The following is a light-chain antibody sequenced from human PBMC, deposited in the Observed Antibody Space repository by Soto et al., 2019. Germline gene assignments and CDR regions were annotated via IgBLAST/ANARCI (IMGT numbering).Light chain of an antibody. J-gene: IGLJ1*01. Sequence: QSVLTRPASVSGSPGQSITISCTGTSSDVGNYNLVSWYQQHPGKAPKLMIYDVSKRPSGVSNRFSGSKSGNTASLTISGLQADDEADYYCCSYAGDSYVFGTGTKLTVL. CDR1: SSDVGNYNL. V-gene: IGLV2-23*02. CDR2: DVS. CDR3: CSYAGDSYV.